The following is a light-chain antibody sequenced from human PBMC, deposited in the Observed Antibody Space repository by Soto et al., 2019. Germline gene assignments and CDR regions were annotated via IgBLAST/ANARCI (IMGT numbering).Light chain of an antibody. CDR3: QQSHSTPLT. CDR2: GAS. J-gene: IGKJ4*01. Sequence: DIQVIQSPSSLSASVGDRVTITCRASLRISTYLNWYQHKPGKAPKLLIYGASSLQSGVPSRFSGSGSGTDCSLTISSLHPEDYATYYCQQSHSTPLTFGGGTNLEI. CDR1: LRISTY. V-gene: IGKV1-39*01.